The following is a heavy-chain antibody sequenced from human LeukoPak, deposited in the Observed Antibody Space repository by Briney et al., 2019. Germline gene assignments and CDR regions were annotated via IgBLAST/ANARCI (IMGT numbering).Heavy chain of an antibody. Sequence: GGSLRLSCAASGFTFSSYGMHWVRQAPGKGLEWVAVISYDGSNKYYADSVKGRFTISRDNSKNTLYLQMNSLRAEDTAVYYCAKDQYSSSWYYYYGMDVWGQGTTVTVSS. D-gene: IGHD6-13*01. CDR1: GFTFSSYG. V-gene: IGHV3-30*18. CDR2: ISYDGSNK. CDR3: AKDQYSSSWYYYYGMDV. J-gene: IGHJ6*02.